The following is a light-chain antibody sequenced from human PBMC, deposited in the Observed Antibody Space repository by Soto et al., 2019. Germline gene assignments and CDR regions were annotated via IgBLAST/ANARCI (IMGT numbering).Light chain of an antibody. Sequence: QSVLTQPRSVSGSPGQSVTISCTGTSSDVGSYNYVSWYQQHPGKAPKVMIYDVSKRPSGVPDRFSGSRSGNTASLTVSGLQAEDEADYYCCSYTGSSPNYVFGTGTKLTVL. CDR3: CSYTGSSPNYV. CDR2: DVS. CDR1: SSDVGSYNY. V-gene: IGLV2-11*01. J-gene: IGLJ1*01.